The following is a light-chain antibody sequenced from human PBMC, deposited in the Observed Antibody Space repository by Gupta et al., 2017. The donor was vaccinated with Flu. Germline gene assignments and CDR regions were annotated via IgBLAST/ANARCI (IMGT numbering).Light chain of an antibody. V-gene: IGLV1-40*01. Sequence: QSVLTQPLSVSGAPGQMVTISCTGSSSNIGAGYDVHWYPHLPETAPHLPFYENSNRPSGVPERVSVSTSWASNSPALTRLPAEEWAVYYYQSYESSMSVLWVFGGGTKLTVL. CDR2: ENS. CDR1: SSNIGAGYD. CDR3: QSYESSMSVLWV. J-gene: IGLJ3*02.